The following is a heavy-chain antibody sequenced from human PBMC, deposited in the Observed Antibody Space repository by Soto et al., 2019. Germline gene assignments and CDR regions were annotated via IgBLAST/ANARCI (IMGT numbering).Heavy chain of an antibody. D-gene: IGHD3-3*01. CDR3: ARESIFGVVHTPPTIVSGMDV. CDR2: ISANSGNT. V-gene: IGHV1-18*01. CDR1: GYTFSNYG. J-gene: IGHJ6*02. Sequence: ASVKVSCKPSGYTFSNYGLNWVRQAPGQGLEWMGWISANSGNTNYAQNVQGWVTLTRDTSISTSYMELSRRRSDDTAVYYCARESIFGVVHTPPTIVSGMDVWGQGTTVTVSS.